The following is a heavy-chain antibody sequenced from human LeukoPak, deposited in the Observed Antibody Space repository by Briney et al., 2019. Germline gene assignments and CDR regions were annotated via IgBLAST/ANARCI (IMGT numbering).Heavy chain of an antibody. V-gene: IGHV3-7*01. CDR3: ANDGDYVLLDAFDI. CDR2: IKPDGSEK. CDR1: GFTFSTYW. D-gene: IGHD4-17*01. Sequence: GGSLRLSCAASGFTFSTYWMSWVRQVPWKGLEWVSNIKPDGSEKYYVDSVKGRFTISRDDAKNSLYLQMNSLRAEDTAVYYCANDGDYVLLDAFDIWGQGTMVTVSS. J-gene: IGHJ3*02.